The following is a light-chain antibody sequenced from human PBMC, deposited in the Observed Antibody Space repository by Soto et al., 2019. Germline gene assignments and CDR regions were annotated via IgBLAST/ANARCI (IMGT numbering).Light chain of an antibody. CDR1: QSVSSN. V-gene: IGKV3-15*01. Sequence: EIVMTQSPATLSVSPGESVTLSCRASQSVSSNLAWYQQKPGQAPRLLIYGASTRATGIPARFSGSGSGTEFTLTISSLQSEDFATFYCQQYKVYPYTFGQGSRLDIQ. CDR3: QQYKVYPYT. J-gene: IGKJ2*01. CDR2: GAS.